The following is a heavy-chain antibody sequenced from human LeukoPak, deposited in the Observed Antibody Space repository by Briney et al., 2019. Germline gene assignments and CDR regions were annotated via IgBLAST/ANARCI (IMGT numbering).Heavy chain of an antibody. D-gene: IGHD6-19*01. CDR1: GFTVSSYW. CDR2: IKQDGSEK. Sequence: GGSLRLSCAASGFTVSSYWMTWVRQAPGKGLEWVANIKQDGSEKYYVDSVKGRFTISRDNAKNSLYLQMNSLRAEDTAVYYCARDFLISGWSPFDYWGQGTLVTVSS. J-gene: IGHJ4*02. CDR3: ARDFLISGWSPFDY. V-gene: IGHV3-7*01.